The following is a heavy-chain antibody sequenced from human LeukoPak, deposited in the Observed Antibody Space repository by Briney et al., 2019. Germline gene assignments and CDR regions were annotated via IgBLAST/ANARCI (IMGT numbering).Heavy chain of an antibody. J-gene: IGHJ6*02. CDR3: ARDIRYGSGAYYYYYGMDV. D-gene: IGHD3-10*01. Sequence: GGSLRLSCAASGFTFADYAMHWVRQAPGKGLEWVSLISGDGGSAYYADSVKGRFTISRDNSKNTLYLQMNSLRAEDTAVYYCARDIRYGSGAYYYYYGMDVWGQGTTVTVSS. CDR1: GFTFADYA. CDR2: ISGDGGSA. V-gene: IGHV3-43*02.